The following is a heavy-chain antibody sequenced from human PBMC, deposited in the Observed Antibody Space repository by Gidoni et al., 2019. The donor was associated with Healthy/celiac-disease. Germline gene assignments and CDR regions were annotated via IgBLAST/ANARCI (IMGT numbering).Heavy chain of an antibody. CDR3: AVGYNYDY. Sequence: QVQLVESGGGVVQPGRSLRLSCAASGFTFSSYGIHWVRQAPGKGLEWVAVISYDGSNKYYADSVKGRFTISRDNSKNTLYLQMNSLRAEDTAVYYCAVGYNYDYWGQGTLVTVSS. V-gene: IGHV3-30*03. J-gene: IGHJ4*02. CDR2: ISYDGSNK. CDR1: GFTFSSYG. D-gene: IGHD5-12*01.